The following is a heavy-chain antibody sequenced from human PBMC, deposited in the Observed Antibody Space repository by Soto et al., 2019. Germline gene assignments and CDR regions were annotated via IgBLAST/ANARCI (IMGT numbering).Heavy chain of an antibody. CDR2: ISGSGGST. J-gene: IGHJ4*02. Sequence: PGGSLRLSCAASGFTFSSYAMSWVRQAPGKGLEWVSAISGSGGSTYYADSVKGRLTISRDNSKNTLYLQMNSLRAEDTAVYYCAKDLRDYDFWRGYFDYWGQGTLVTVSS. D-gene: IGHD3-3*01. CDR1: GFTFSSYA. CDR3: AKDLRDYDFWRGYFDY. V-gene: IGHV3-23*01.